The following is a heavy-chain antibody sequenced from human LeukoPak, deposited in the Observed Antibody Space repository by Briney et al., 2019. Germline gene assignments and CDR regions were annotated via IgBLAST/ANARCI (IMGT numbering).Heavy chain of an antibody. J-gene: IGHJ4*02. D-gene: IGHD3-22*01. CDR1: GGSISSGGYY. Sequence: SQTLSLTCTVSGGSISSGGYYWSWIRQHPGKGLEWIGYIYYSGSTYYNPSLKSRVTISVDTSKNQFSLKLSSVTAAGTAVYYCARSRSPMIAWDWGQGTLVTVSS. V-gene: IGHV4-31*03. CDR2: IYYSGST. CDR3: ARSRSPMIAWD.